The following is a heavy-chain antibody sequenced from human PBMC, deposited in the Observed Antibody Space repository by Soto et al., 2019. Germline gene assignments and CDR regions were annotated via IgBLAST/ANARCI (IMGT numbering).Heavy chain of an antibody. J-gene: IGHJ5*02. CDR3: ARQVPAAIRLGWFDP. CDR1: GGSISRSTYY. CDR2: IYYSGST. D-gene: IGHD2-2*02. V-gene: IGHV4-39*01. Sequence: PSETLSLTCTVSGGSISRSTYYWGWIRQPPGKGLEWIGSIYYSGSTYYRPSLKSRVTISVDTSKNQFSLKLSSVTAADTAVYYCARQVPAAIRLGWFDPWGQGXLVTVPS.